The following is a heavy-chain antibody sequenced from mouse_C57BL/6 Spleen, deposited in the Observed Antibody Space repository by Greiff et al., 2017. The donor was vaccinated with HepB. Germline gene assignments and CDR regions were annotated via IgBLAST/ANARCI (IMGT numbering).Heavy chain of an antibody. CDR3: ARDGSSYPYFDC. D-gene: IGHD1-1*01. CDR1: GYTFTSYW. Sequence: QVQLQQPGAELVRPGSSVKLSCKASGYTFTSYWMDWVKQRPGQGLEWIGNIYPSDSETHYNQKFKDKATLTVDKSSSTAYMQLSSLTSEDSAVYYCARDGSSYPYFDCWGQGTTLTVSS. V-gene: IGHV1-61*01. J-gene: IGHJ2*01. CDR2: IYPSDSET.